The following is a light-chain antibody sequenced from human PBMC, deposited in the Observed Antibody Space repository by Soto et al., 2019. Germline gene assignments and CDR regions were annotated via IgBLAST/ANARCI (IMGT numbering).Light chain of an antibody. CDR3: CSYAGSYVWV. J-gene: IGLJ3*02. CDR2: DVS. V-gene: IGLV2-11*01. Sequence: QSALTQPRSVSGAPGQSVTISCTGTSSDVGGYNYVSWYQQHPGKAPKLMIYDVSKRPSGVPDRFSVSKSGNTASLTISGLQAEDEADYYCCSYAGSYVWVFGGGTKLTVL. CDR1: SSDVGGYNY.